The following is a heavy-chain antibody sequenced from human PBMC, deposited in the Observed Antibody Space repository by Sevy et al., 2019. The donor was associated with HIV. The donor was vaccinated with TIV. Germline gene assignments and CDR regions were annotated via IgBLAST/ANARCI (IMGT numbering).Heavy chain of an antibody. J-gene: IGHJ6*02. D-gene: IGHD3-22*01. CDR3: AGSYFDSSGYSPLYYYGMDV. Sequence: ASGKVSCKASGGTFSNYAISWVRQAPGQGLEWMGGFIPMFDTANYAQKFQGKVTLTADGSTTTAYMELSSLRSDDTAVYYCAGSYFDSSGYSPLYYYGMDVWGQGTTVTVSS. V-gene: IGHV1-69*13. CDR2: FIPMFDTA. CDR1: GGTFSNYA.